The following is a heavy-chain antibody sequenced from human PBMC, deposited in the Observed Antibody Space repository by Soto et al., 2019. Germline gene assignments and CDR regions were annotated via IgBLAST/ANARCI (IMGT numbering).Heavy chain of an antibody. CDR3: ARGRYGDY. V-gene: IGHV1-18*01. CDR1: GYAFTTYG. D-gene: IGHD1-1*01. J-gene: IGHJ4*02. CDR2: ISAHNGNT. Sequence: QVHLVQSGAEVKKPGASVKVSCKGSGYAFTTYGITWVRQAPGQGLEWMGWISAHNGNTNYAQKLQGRVTVTRDTSTGTAYMELRSLRSDVTAVYYCARGRYGDYWGQGALVTVSS.